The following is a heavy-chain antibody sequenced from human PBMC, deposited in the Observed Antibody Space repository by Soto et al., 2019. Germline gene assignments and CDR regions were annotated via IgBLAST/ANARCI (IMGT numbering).Heavy chain of an antibody. CDR2: IYYSGST. V-gene: IGHV4-59*01. Sequence: SETLSLTCTVSGGSISSYYWSWIRQPPGKGLEWIGYIYYSGSTNYNPSLKSRVTISVDTSKNQFSLKLSSVTAADTAVYYCARDRWALLGTPRLHYYYYMDVWGKGTTVTVSS. CDR1: GGSISSYY. J-gene: IGHJ6*03. D-gene: IGHD2-8*02. CDR3: ARDRWALLGTPRLHYYYYMDV.